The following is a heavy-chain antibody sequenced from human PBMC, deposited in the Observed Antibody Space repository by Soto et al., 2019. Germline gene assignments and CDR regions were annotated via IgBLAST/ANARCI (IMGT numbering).Heavy chain of an antibody. CDR1: GGTFINYT. Sequence: QVQLVQSGAEVKKPGSSVKVSCKASGGTFINYTISWVRQAPGQGLEWMGRIIPILGIANYAQKFQGRVTITADKSTSTAYIELSSLRSEDTAVYYCATELRYFDWLFPNNWFDPWGQGTLVTVSS. CDR2: IIPILGIA. V-gene: IGHV1-69*02. J-gene: IGHJ5*02. D-gene: IGHD3-9*01. CDR3: ATELRYFDWLFPNNWFDP.